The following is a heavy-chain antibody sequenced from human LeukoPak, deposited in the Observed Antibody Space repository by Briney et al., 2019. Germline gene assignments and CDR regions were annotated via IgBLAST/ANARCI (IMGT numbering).Heavy chain of an antibody. Sequence: TGGSLRLSCAASGFTFSSYAMSWVRQAPGKGLEWVSTISGSGGNTYYADSVKGRFTISRDNSKNTLYLQMNSLRAEDTAVYYCAKDSSSWYQGDFFNCWGQGTLVTVSS. V-gene: IGHV3-23*01. CDR3: AKDSSSWYQGDFFNC. J-gene: IGHJ4*02. CDR1: GFTFSSYA. CDR2: ISGSGGNT. D-gene: IGHD6-13*01.